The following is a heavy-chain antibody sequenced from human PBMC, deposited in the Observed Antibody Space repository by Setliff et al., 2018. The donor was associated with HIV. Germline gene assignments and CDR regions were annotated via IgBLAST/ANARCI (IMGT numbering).Heavy chain of an antibody. V-gene: IGHV4-38-2*01. CDR3: ARGGPTVAFGLDV. CDR2: IYHHGTT. CDR1: GYSISSGYY. D-gene: IGHD4-17*01. J-gene: IGHJ6*02. Sequence: SEPLSLTCAVSGYSISSGYYWGWIRQPPGKGLEWIGNIYHHGTTYYYPSLKGRVTISLDTSNNQFSLNLNSVTAADTAVYYCARGGPTVAFGLDVWGQGTTVTVSS.